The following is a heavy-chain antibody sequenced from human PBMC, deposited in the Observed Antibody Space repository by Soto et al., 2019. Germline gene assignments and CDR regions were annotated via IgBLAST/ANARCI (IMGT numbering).Heavy chain of an antibody. Sequence: GESLKISCKGSGYSFTSYWIGWVRQMPGKGLEWMGIIYPGDSDTRYSPSFQGQVTISADKSISTAYLQWSSLKASDTAMYYCARHQNIVVVPAFSSPFDPWGQGTLVTVS. CDR1: GYSFTSYW. J-gene: IGHJ5*02. CDR3: ARHQNIVVVPAFSSPFDP. D-gene: IGHD2-2*01. V-gene: IGHV5-51*01. CDR2: IYPGDSDT.